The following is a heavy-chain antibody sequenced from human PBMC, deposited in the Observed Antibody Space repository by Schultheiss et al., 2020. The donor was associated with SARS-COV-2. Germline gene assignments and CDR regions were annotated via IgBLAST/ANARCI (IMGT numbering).Heavy chain of an antibody. J-gene: IGHJ4*02. CDR2: ISSDGSGT. Sequence: GESLKISCAASGFTFSSYAMHWVRQAPGKGLVWVSRISSDGSGTTYADSVKGRFSISRDNSKNSLYLQMNSLRAEDTAVYYCARAGIVGAQVFDYWGQGTLVTVSS. CDR1: GFTFSSYA. D-gene: IGHD1-26*01. V-gene: IGHV3-74*01. CDR3: ARAGIVGAQVFDY.